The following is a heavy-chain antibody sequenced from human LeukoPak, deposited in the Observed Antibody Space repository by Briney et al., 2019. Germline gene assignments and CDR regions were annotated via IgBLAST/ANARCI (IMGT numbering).Heavy chain of an antibody. Sequence: SETLSLTCIVSGGSINSYYWSWIRQPPGKGLEWIGYIYYSGSTTYNPSLKSRVTISVDTSKNQFSLKLSSVTAADTAVYYCAGDISSSSLDYWGQGTLVTVSS. CDR2: IYYSGST. CDR1: GGSINSYY. CDR3: AGDISSSSLDY. J-gene: IGHJ4*02. D-gene: IGHD6-6*01. V-gene: IGHV4-59*01.